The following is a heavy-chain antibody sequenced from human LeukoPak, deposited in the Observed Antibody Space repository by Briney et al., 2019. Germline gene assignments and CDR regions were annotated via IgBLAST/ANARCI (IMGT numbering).Heavy chain of an antibody. CDR1: EYTFTSYY. CDR2: INPNSGGT. J-gene: IGHJ4*02. V-gene: IGHV1-2*02. Sequence: GASVKVSCKASEYTFTSYYMHWARQAPGQGLEWMGWINPNSGGTSYAQKFQGRVAMTRDTSSSTAYMELSRLRSDDTAVYYCAAGNTNSLQTPLWFGTRTPEAFDYWGQGTLVTVSS. D-gene: IGHD3-10*01. CDR3: AAGNTNSLQTPLWFGTRTPEAFDY.